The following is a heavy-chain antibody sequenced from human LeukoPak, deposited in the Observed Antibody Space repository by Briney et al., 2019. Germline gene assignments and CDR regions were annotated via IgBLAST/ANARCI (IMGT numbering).Heavy chain of an antibody. J-gene: IGHJ4*02. CDR3: ARANYYDSSGYYSCFDY. V-gene: IGHV1-2*02. CDR1: GYTFTGYY. Sequence: GASVKVSCKASGYTFTGYYMHWVRQAPGQGLEWMGWINPNSGGTNYAQKFQGRVTMTRDTSISTACMELSRLRSDDTAVYYCARANYYDSSGYYSCFDYWGQGTLVTVSS. D-gene: IGHD3-22*01. CDR2: INPNSGGT.